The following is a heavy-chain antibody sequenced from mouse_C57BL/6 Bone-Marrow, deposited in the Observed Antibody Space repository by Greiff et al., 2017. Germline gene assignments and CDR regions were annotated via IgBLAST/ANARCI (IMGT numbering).Heavy chain of an antibody. CDR1: GYTFTSYW. V-gene: IGHV1-64*01. CDR3: ARENYYGRGVYYFDY. J-gene: IGHJ2*01. CDR2: IHPNSGST. Sequence: QVQLQQPGAELVKPGASVKLSCKASGYTFTSYWMHWVKQRPGQGLEWIGMIHPNSGSTKYNEKFKSKATLTVDKSSSTAYMQLSSLTSEDSAVYYCARENYYGRGVYYFDYGGQGTTLTVSS. D-gene: IGHD1-1*01.